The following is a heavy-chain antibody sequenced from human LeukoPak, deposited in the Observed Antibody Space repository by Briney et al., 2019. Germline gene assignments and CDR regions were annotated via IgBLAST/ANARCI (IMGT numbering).Heavy chain of an antibody. CDR1: GFTFSNFP. CDR3: AKVCGGDCYSSPDAFDI. V-gene: IGHV3-23*01. J-gene: IGHJ3*02. CDR2: ITGRGGGT. D-gene: IGHD2-21*02. Sequence: GGSLRLSCAASGFTFSNFPMFWVRQAPGKGLEWVSAITGRGGGTYYADSVKGRFTISRDNSKNALYLEMHSLRAEDTAIYYCAKVCGGDCYSSPDAFDIWGQGTMVTVSS.